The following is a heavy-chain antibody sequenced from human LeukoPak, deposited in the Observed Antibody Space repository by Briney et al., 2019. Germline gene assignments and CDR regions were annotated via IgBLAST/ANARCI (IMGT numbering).Heavy chain of an antibody. CDR2: IYYSGST. CDR1: GGSISSGDYY. V-gene: IGHV4-30-4*01. CDR3: ARGVGSWYFDL. Sequence: PSETLSLTCTVSGGSISSGDYYWSWIRQPPGKGLEWIGYIYYSGSTYYNPSLKSRVTISVDTSKNQFSLKLSSVTAADTAVYYCARGVGSWYFDLWGRGTLVTVSS. J-gene: IGHJ2*01. D-gene: IGHD1-26*01.